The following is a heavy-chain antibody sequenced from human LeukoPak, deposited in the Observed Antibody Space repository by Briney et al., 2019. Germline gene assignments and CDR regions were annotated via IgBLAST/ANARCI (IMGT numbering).Heavy chain of an antibody. V-gene: IGHV3-30*18. CDR3: VKDDSYYYGSGSSND. Sequence: GGSLRLSCAASGFTFSSYVMHWVRQAPGKGLEWVAVISYDGSNKYYADSVKGRFTISRDNSKNTLYLQMSSLRPEDTAVYYCVKDDSYYYGSGSSNDWGQGTLVTVSS. CDR1: GFTFSSYV. CDR2: ISYDGSNK. J-gene: IGHJ4*02. D-gene: IGHD3-10*01.